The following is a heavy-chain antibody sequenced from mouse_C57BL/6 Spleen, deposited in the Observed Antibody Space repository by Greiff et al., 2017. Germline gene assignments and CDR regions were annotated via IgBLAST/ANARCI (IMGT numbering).Heavy chain of an antibody. Sequence: VQLQQPGPELVKPGASVKISCKASGYAFSSSWMNWVKQRPGNGLEWIGGIYPGDGDTNYNGKFKGKATLTVDKSSSTAYMQLSSLTSEDSAVYYCAREGLLGSSDSMDYWGQGTTLTVSS. V-gene: IGHV1-82*01. CDR1: GYAFSSSW. CDR2: IYPGDGDT. CDR3: AREGLLGSSDSMDY. J-gene: IGHJ4*01. D-gene: IGHD1-1*01.